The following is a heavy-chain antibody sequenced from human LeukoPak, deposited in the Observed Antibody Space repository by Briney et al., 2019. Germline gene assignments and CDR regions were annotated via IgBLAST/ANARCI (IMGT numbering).Heavy chain of an antibody. CDR3: ARDPGYESWSPFWGGMDV. CDR1: GFTLNSSW. V-gene: IGHV3-74*01. CDR2: ITRDGSST. Sequence: GGSLRLSCAASGFTLNSSWMHWVRQAPGKGLVCVSRITRDGSSTTYADSVKGRFTTSRDNAKNTLYLQMDSLRDDDTAVYYCARDPGYESWSPFWGGMDVWGNGTTVIVSS. J-gene: IGHJ6*04. D-gene: IGHD3-16*01.